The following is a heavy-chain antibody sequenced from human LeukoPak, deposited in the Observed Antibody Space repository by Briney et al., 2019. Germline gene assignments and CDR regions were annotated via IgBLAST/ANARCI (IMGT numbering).Heavy chain of an antibody. V-gene: IGHV3-74*01. Sequence: SGGSLRLSCAASGFTFSSYWMHWVRQAPGKGLVWVSRINSDGSSTSYADSVKGRFTISRDNAKNTLYLQMNSLRAEDTAVYYCAREYCSGGSCPDALNWFDPWGQGTLVTVSS. D-gene: IGHD2-15*01. J-gene: IGHJ5*02. CDR1: GFTFSSYW. CDR3: AREYCSGGSCPDALNWFDP. CDR2: INSDGSST.